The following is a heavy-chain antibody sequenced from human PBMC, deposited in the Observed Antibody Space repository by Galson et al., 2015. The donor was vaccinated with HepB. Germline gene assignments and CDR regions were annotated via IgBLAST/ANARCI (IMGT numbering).Heavy chain of an antibody. CDR2: TYYRSKWYN. D-gene: IGHD2/OR15-2a*01. CDR1: GDSVSSNSIA. J-gene: IGHJ4*02. V-gene: IGHV6-1*01. Sequence: CAISGDSVSSNSIAWNRIRRSPSRGLEWLGRTYYRSKWYNEYAVSVRSRITVNLDTSNNQFSLQLNSVTPEDTAVYYCARGRNSAFDYWGQGTLVTVSS. CDR3: ARGRNSAFDY.